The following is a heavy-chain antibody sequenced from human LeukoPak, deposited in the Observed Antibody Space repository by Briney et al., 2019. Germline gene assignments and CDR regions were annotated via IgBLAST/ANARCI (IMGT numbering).Heavy chain of an antibody. CDR2: ISYAGTNE. D-gene: IGHD3-10*01. V-gene: IGHV3-30-3*01. J-gene: IGHJ4*02. CDR3: ATLVRGDRPGFIDS. Sequence: PGGSLRLSCAASGFTFSSYAMHWVRQAPGKGLEWVAVISYAGTNEYYADSVKGRFTISKDNSKNTLYLQMSSLRAEDTAVYYCATLVRGDRPGFIDSWGQGTQVTVSS. CDR1: GFTFSSYA.